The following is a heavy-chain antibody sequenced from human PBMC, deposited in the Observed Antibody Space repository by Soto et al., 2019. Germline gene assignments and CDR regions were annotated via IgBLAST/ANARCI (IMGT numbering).Heavy chain of an antibody. CDR3: ARDYYGSGSRIQLSYGMDV. Sequence: ASETLSLTCTVSGGSISSYYWSWIRQPPGKGLEWIGYIYYSGSTNYNPSLKSRVTISVDTSKNQFSLKLSSVTAADTAVYYCARDYYGSGSRIQLSYGMDVRGQGTTVTVSS. D-gene: IGHD3-10*01. CDR2: IYYSGST. V-gene: IGHV4-59*01. J-gene: IGHJ6*02. CDR1: GGSISSYY.